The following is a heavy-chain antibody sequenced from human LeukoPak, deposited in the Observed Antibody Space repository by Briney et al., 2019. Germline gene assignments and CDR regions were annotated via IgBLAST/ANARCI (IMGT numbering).Heavy chain of an antibody. CDR2: INWNGGST. J-gene: IGHJ3*02. V-gene: IGHV3-20*04. CDR1: GFTFDDYG. CDR3: ARDHHLLRDSYIRYAFDI. D-gene: IGHD5-24*01. Sequence: TGGSLRLSCAASGFTFDDYGMSWVRQAPGKGLEWVSGINWNGGSTGYADSVRGRFTISRDNAKNSLYLQMNSLRAEDTALYYCARDHHLLRDSYIRYAFDIWGQGTMVTVSS.